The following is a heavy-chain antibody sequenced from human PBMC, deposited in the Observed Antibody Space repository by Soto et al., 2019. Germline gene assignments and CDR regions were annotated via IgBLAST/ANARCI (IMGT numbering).Heavy chain of an antibody. CDR1: GGTFSSYA. CDR3: ARVVTVVTYFHYWYFDL. J-gene: IGHJ2*01. D-gene: IGHD2-15*01. Sequence: QVQLVQSGAEVKKPGSSVKVSCKASGGTFSSYAISWVRQAPGQGLEWMGGIIPIFGTANYAQKCKGIVTITADESTSTAYMELSSMRSEDKAVYYCARVVTVVTYFHYWYFDLWGRGTLVTVSS. CDR2: IIPIFGTA. V-gene: IGHV1-69*12.